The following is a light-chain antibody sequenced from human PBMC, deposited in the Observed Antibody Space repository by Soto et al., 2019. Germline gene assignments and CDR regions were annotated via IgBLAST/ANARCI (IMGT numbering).Light chain of an antibody. CDR1: QSISSY. CDR3: QQSYSTPRT. Sequence: DIQMTQSPSSLSASVGDRVTITCRASQSISSYLNCYQQKPGKAPNLLIYAASSLQSGVPSRFSGSGSGTAFTLTISSLQPEDFATYYCQQSYSTPRTFGQGTKVDIK. V-gene: IGKV1-39*01. J-gene: IGKJ1*01. CDR2: AAS.